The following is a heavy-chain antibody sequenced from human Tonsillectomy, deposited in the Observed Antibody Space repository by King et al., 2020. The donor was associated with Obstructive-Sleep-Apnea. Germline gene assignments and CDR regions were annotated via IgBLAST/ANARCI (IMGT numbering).Heavy chain of an antibody. Sequence: VQLQESGPGLVKPSQTLSLTCNVSGGSISSGGYYWSWIRQHPGQGLEWIGYIYYSGSTYYNPSLKSRVTISVDTSKNQFSLKLSSVTAADTAVYYCSRLHAISGYYVTDPWGQGTLVTVSS. D-gene: IGHD3-22*01. V-gene: IGHV4-31*03. J-gene: IGHJ5*02. CDR2: IYYSGST. CDR1: GGSISSGGYY. CDR3: SRLHAISGYYVTDP.